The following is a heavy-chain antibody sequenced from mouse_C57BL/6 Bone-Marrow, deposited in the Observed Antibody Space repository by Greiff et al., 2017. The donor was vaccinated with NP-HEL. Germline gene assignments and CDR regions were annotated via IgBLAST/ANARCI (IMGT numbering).Heavy chain of an antibody. D-gene: IGHD1-1*01. CDR2: IHPNSGST. Sequence: QVQLQQPGAELVKPGASVKLSCKASGYTFTSYWMHWVKQRPGQGLEWIGMIHPNSGSTNYNEKFKSKATLTVDKSSSTAYMQLSSLTSEDSAVYYCAKDYGSRGAFDYWGQGTTLTVSS. V-gene: IGHV1-64*01. J-gene: IGHJ2*01. CDR1: GYTFTSYW. CDR3: AKDYGSRGAFDY.